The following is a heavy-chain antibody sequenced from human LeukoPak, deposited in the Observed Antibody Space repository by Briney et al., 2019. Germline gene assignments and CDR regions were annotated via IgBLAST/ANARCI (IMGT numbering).Heavy chain of an antibody. Sequence: ASVKVSCKASGYTFTSYDINWVRPATGQGVEWMGWMNTNSVKTGYAQKFQGRVTMTRNTSINTAYMELSSLRSEDTAVYYCARGGGYYDRSAKYFIRPPEYWGQGTLVTISS. J-gene: IGHJ4*02. D-gene: IGHD3-22*01. CDR2: MNTNSVKT. CDR3: ARGGGYYDRSAKYFIRPPEY. CDR1: GYTFTSYD. V-gene: IGHV1-8*01.